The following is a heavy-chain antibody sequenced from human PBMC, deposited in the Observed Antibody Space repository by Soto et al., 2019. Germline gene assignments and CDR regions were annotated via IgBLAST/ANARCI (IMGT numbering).Heavy chain of an antibody. V-gene: IGHV4-30-4*01. Sequence: SETLSLTCSVSGGSLSSGYYYWGWIRQPPGKGLEWFGNIYYSGNTYYNPSLERRRIISIDTSKNQFSLKEGSVTAADMAVYYCASSSQYGMDVWGQGTTVTVSS. CDR3: ASSSQYGMDV. J-gene: IGHJ6*02. CDR1: GGSLSSGYYY. CDR2: IYYSGNT.